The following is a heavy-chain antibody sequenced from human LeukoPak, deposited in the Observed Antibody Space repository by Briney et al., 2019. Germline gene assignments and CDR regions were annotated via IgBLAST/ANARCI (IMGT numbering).Heavy chain of an antibody. Sequence: PGGSLRLSCAASGFTFSSFSMIWVRQAPGKGLEWVSSTSSSSAYTFYAESGKGRFTISRDNAKNSLFLQMNSLRAVDTAVYSCARAYSSSSGYSFYGLDVWGQGTTVTVSS. CDR3: ARAYSSSSGYSFYGLDV. CDR1: GFTFSSFS. J-gene: IGHJ6*02. D-gene: IGHD6-6*01. V-gene: IGHV3-21*03. CDR2: TSSSSAYT.